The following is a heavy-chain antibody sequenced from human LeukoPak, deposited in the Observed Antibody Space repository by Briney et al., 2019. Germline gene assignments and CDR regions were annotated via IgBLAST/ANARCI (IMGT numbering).Heavy chain of an antibody. D-gene: IGHD3-22*01. Sequence: GGSLRLSCAASGSTFSSYAMSWVRQAPGKGLEWVSAISGSGGSTYYADSVKGRFTISRDNSKNTLYLQMNSLRAEDTAVYYCARERYYDSSGYYSDYWGQGTLVTVSS. J-gene: IGHJ4*02. CDR1: GSTFSSYA. CDR3: ARERYYDSSGYYSDY. CDR2: ISGSGGST. V-gene: IGHV3-23*01.